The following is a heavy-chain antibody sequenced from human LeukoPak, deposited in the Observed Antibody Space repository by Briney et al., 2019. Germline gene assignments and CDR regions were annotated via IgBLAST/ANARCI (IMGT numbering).Heavy chain of an antibody. J-gene: IGHJ4*02. CDR3: ARDRMDTAMGSYLDN. CDR2: INPSGDST. V-gene: IGHV1-46*02. CDR1: GYLFKYDY. Sequence: ASVKVSCKASGYLFKYDYIHWVRQAPGQGLEWMGMINPSGDSTTYAQQFQGRLTMSSDTSTRTVYVELSSLRSEDTAVYFCARDRMDTAMGSYLDNWGQGTLVTISS. D-gene: IGHD5-18*01.